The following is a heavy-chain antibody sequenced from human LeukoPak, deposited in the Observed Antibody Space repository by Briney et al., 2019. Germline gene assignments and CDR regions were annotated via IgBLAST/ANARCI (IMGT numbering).Heavy chain of an antibody. V-gene: IGHV3-43*01. J-gene: IGHJ4*02. CDR3: AKEGTGHDDIPEDYFDY. D-gene: IGHD5-12*01. CDR1: GFNFNDHT. CDR2: ITWDGRTT. Sequence: PGGSLSLSCVASGFNFNDHTMHWVRHPPGKGLEWVGLITWDGRTTYYADSLKGQFTISRDNSRNSLFLQIHSLKNEDSGLYYCAKEGTGHDDIPEDYFDYWGRGTVVTVS.